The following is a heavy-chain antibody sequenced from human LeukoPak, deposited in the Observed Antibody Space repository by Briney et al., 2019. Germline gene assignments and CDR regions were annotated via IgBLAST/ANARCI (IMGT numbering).Heavy chain of an antibody. V-gene: IGHV3-21*04. CDR2: ISSSSSYI. Sequence: GGSLRLSCAASGFTFSSYSMNWVRQAPGKGLEWVSSISSSSSYIYYADSVKGRFTISRDNAKNSLYLQMNSLRAEDTALYYCAKDLLYYDFWSGYFPRGMDVWGQGTTVTVSS. D-gene: IGHD3-3*01. CDR1: GFTFSSYS. CDR3: AKDLLYYDFWSGYFPRGMDV. J-gene: IGHJ6*02.